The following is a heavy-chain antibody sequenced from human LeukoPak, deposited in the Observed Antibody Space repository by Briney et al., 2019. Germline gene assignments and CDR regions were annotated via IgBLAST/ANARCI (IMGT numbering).Heavy chain of an antibody. CDR1: GFTFSSYA. D-gene: IGHD6-19*01. CDR2: ISGSGGST. V-gene: IGHV3-23*01. CDR3: AKAKEQWLVLGDFQH. Sequence: GGSLRLSCAASGFTFSSYAMSWVRQAPGKGLEWVSAISGSGGSTYYADSVKGRFTISRDNSKNTLYLQMNSLRAEDTAVYYCAKAKEQWLVLGDFQHWGQGTLVTVSS. J-gene: IGHJ1*01.